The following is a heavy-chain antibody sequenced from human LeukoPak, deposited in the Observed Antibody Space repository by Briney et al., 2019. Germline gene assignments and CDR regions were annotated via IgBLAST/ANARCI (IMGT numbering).Heavy chain of an antibody. CDR2: VHHSGRT. CDR3: ASPNSSGYYY. D-gene: IGHD3-22*01. CDR1: GDSITNSDFS. V-gene: IGHV4-39*01. J-gene: IGHJ4*02. Sequence: SETLSLTCTVSGDSITNSDFSWAWIRQPPGKGLEWIASVHHSGRTYLTPSLKYRVTISVDTSKNQFSLKLSSVTAADTAVYYCASPNSSGYYYWGQGTLVTVSS.